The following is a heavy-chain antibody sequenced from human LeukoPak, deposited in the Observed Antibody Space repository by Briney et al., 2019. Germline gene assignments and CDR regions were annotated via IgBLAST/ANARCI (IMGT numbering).Heavy chain of an antibody. V-gene: IGHV3-21*04. D-gene: IGHD5-12*01. CDR1: GFTFSSYS. Sequence: GGSLRLSCAASGFTFSSYSMNWVRQAPGKGLEWVSSISSSSSYIYYADSVKGRFTISRDNAKNSLYLQMNSLRPEDTALYYCAKDSVGWPRSSSAFDIWGQGTRVTVSS. J-gene: IGHJ3*02. CDR2: ISSSSSYI. CDR3: AKDSVGWPRSSSAFDI.